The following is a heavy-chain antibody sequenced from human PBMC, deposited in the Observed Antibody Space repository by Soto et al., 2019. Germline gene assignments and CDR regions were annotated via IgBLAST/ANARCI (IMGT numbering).Heavy chain of an antibody. CDR3: AKDRDYYDSSGWAGAFDI. Sequence: EVQLVESGGGLVQPGRSLRLSCAASGFTFDDYAMHWVRQAPGKGLEWVSGISWNSGSIGYADSVKGRFTISRDNAKNSLYLQMNSLRAEDTALYYCAKDRDYYDSSGWAGAFDIWGKGTMVTVSS. J-gene: IGHJ3*02. V-gene: IGHV3-9*01. CDR2: ISWNSGSI. D-gene: IGHD3-22*01. CDR1: GFTFDDYA.